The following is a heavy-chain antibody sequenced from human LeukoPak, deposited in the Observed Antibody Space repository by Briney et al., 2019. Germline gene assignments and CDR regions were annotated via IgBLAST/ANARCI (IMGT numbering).Heavy chain of an antibody. CDR3: ARVDASGWYLRH. CDR1: GGSTRSVSYF. V-gene: IGHV4-39*07. D-gene: IGHD6-19*01. Sequence: KPSETLSLTCTVSGGSTRSVSYFWGWLRQPPGKNLEWIGSIHNSGRTYDNLSLRSRLNMSMDTSKNQISLKLRSVTAADTADYYCARVDASGWYLRHWGQGILVIVAT. J-gene: IGHJ4*01. CDR2: IHNSGRT.